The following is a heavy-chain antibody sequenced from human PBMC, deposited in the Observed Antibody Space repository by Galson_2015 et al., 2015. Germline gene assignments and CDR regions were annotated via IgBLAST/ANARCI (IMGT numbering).Heavy chain of an antibody. CDR3: AREALGYEVFSWFDP. Sequence: LSLTCTVSGGSVSSGSYYWSWIRQPPGKGLEWIGYIYYSGSTNYNPSLKSRVTISVDTSKNQFSLKLSSVTAADTAVYYCAREALGYEVFSWFDPWGQGTLVTVSS. CDR2: IYYSGST. D-gene: IGHD2-2*03. CDR1: GGSVSSGSYY. V-gene: IGHV4-61*01. J-gene: IGHJ5*02.